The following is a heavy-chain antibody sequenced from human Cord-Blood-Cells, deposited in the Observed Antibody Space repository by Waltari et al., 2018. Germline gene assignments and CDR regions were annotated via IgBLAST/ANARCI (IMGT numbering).Heavy chain of an antibody. J-gene: IGHJ4*02. CDR3: AKDRQYSSSFGDY. Sequence: EVQLLESGGGLVQPGGSLRLSCAASGFTFSSYAMSWVRQAPGKGVEWVSAVSGSGGSTYDADAVKGRFTISRDNSKNTLYLQRNSLRAEDTAVYYCAKDRQYSSSFGDYWGQGTLVTVSS. V-gene: IGHV3-23*01. D-gene: IGHD6-6*01. CDR2: VSGSGGST. CDR1: GFTFSSYA.